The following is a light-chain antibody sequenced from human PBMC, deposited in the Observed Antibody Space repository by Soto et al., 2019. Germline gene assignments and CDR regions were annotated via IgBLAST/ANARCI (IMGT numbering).Light chain of an antibody. Sequence: DIVMTQSPDSLAVSLGERATINCKSSQSVLYSSNNKNYLAWYQQKPGQPPKLLIYWASTRESGVPDRFSGSGSGTDFNLTISSPQAEDVAVYYCQQYYSTPTFGGGTKVEIK. CDR1: QSVLYSSNNKNY. V-gene: IGKV4-1*01. CDR3: QQYYSTPT. CDR2: WAS. J-gene: IGKJ4*01.